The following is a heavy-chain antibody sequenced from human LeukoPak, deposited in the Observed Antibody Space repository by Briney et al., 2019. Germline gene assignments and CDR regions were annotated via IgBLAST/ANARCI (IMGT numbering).Heavy chain of an antibody. CDR1: GYTFTSYG. D-gene: IGHD1-14*01. J-gene: IGHJ3*02. CDR2: ISTYNGNT. Sequence: ASVKVSCKASGYTFTSYGISWVRQAPGQGLEWMGWISTYNGNTNYAQKLQGRVTMTTDTSTSTAYMELSRLRSDDTAVYYCARSRPGLHDAFDIWGQGTMVTVSS. CDR3: ARSRPGLHDAFDI. V-gene: IGHV1-18*01.